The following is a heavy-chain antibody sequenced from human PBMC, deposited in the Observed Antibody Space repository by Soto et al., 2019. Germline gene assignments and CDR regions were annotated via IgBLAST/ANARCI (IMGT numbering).Heavy chain of an antibody. D-gene: IGHD1-7*01. CDR2: IYYTGSN. CDR1: GGSPSSGSYY. V-gene: IGHV4-61*01. J-gene: IGHJ4*02. CDR3: PRRTETPRRLDH. Sequence: SETRSLTCTVSGGSPSSGSYYWSWIRQPPGKGLEWIGYIYYTGSNNYTHSLKSRVTMSVDTSKNKLSLKMSPVNAEDTAVYYCPRRTETPRRLDHWGQGKLVTVS.